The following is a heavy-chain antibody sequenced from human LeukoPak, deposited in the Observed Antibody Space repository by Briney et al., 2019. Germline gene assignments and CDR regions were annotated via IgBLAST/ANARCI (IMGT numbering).Heavy chain of an antibody. CDR3: ARSAGRSFDY. V-gene: IGHV3-30*02. Sequence: GGSLRLSCAASGFTFSSYGMHWVRQAPGKGLEWVAFIRYDGSNKYYADSVKGRFTISRDSAKNSLYLQMNSLRAEDTAVYYCARSAGRSFDYWGQGTLVTVSS. CDR1: GFTFSSYG. CDR2: IRYDGSNK. J-gene: IGHJ4*02.